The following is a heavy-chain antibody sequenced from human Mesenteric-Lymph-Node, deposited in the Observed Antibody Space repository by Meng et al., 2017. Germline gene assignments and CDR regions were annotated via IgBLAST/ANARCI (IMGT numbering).Heavy chain of an antibody. V-gene: IGHV3-20*01. J-gene: IGHJ4*02. CDR2: INWNGGST. Sequence: GESLKISCAASGFTFDDYGMSWVRQAPGKGFEWVSGINWNGGSTGYADSVKGRFTISRDNAKNSLYVQMNTLRDEDTALYHCARWRAYGPFDYWGQGTLVTVSS. CDR1: GFTFDDYG. CDR3: ARWRAYGPFDY. D-gene: IGHD4-17*01.